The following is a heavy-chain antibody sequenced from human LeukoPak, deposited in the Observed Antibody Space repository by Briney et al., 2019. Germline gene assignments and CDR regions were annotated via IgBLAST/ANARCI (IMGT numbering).Heavy chain of an antibody. CDR1: GGSISSSSYY. CDR2: IYYSGST. J-gene: IGHJ4*02. CDR3: ARHAFPLEELSFYFDY. V-gene: IGHV4-39*01. D-gene: IGHD1-7*01. Sequence: PSETLSLTCTVSGGSISSSSYYWGWIRQPPGKGLEWIGSIYYSGSTYYNPSLKSRVTISVDTSKNQFSLKLSSVTAADTAVYYCARHAFPLEELSFYFDYWGQGTLVTVSS.